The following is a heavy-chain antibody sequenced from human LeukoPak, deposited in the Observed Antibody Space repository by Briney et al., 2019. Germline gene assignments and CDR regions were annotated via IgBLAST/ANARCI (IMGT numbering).Heavy chain of an antibody. J-gene: IGHJ3*02. D-gene: IGHD6-13*01. CDR2: INPNSGYT. CDR1: GYTFTSYD. CDR3: ARGNRLYSSSWYSLAFDI. V-gene: IGHV1-8*01. Sequence: ASVKVSCKASGYTFTSYDINWVRQATGQGLEWMGWINPNSGYTGHAQKFQGRATMTRNTSISTAYMELSSLRSEDTAVYYCARGNRLYSSSWYSLAFDIWGRGTMVTVSS.